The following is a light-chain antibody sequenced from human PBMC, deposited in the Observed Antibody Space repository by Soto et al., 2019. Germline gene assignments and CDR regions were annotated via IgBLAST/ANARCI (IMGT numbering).Light chain of an antibody. J-gene: IGKJ2*01. CDR1: QSISTW. V-gene: IGKV1-5*03. CDR3: QQYDSYPYT. CDR2: KAS. Sequence: DIQMTQSPSTLSASVGDRVTITCRASQSISTWLAWYQQKPGKAPKVRIYKASSLETGVPPRFSGSGSGTEFTLTISSLQPGDFATYYCQQYDSYPYTFGQGTKLEIK.